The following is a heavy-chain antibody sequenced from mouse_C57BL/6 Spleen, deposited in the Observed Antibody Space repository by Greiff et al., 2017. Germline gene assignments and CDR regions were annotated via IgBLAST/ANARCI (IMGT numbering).Heavy chain of an antibody. Sequence: VQLQQSGPELVKPGASVKIPCKASGYTFTDYNMDWVKQSHGKSLEWIGDIIPNNGGTIYNQKFKGKATLTVDTSSSTAYMELRSLTSEDTAVYYCARSYSNPFAYWGQGTLVTVSA. CDR2: IIPNNGGT. CDR1: GYTFTDYN. D-gene: IGHD2-5*01. V-gene: IGHV1-18*01. J-gene: IGHJ3*01. CDR3: ARSYSNPFAY.